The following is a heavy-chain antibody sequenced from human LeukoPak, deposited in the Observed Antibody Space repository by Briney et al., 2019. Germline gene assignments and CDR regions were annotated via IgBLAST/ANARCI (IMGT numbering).Heavy chain of an antibody. CDR2: ISSSSGYI. D-gene: IGHD4-23*01. CDR3: ARATVVDY. Sequence: PGGSLRLSCAASGFTFSSYSMNWVRQAPGKGLEWVSSISSSSGYIYYADSVKGRFTISRDNAKNSLYLQMNSLRAEDTAVYYCARATVVDYWGQGTLVTVSS. J-gene: IGHJ4*02. CDR1: GFTFSSYS. V-gene: IGHV3-21*01.